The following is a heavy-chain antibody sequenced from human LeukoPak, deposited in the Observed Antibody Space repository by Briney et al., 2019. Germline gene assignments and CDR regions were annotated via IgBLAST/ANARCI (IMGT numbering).Heavy chain of an antibody. CDR2: INQPGTET. D-gene: IGHD2-15*01. V-gene: IGHV3-7*01. CDR3: ARFGYVAAVDL. J-gene: IGHJ4*02. Sequence: PGGSLTLSSPASALSFTSYCMTWLRQAPATGREWVANINQPGTETYYVDPVKAGFTISRDNAKDLLHLQMNSLRAEDTAVYYCARFGYVAAVDLWGQGTLVTVSS. CDR1: ALSFTSYC.